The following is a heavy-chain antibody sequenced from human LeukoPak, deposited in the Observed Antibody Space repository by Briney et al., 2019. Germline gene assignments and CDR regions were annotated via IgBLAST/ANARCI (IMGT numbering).Heavy chain of an antibody. CDR2: ISSYNGNT. D-gene: IGHD2-8*01. Sequence: ASVKVSCKASGYTFTSYGISWVRQAPGQGLEWMGWISSYNGNTNYAQKLQGRVTMSTDTSTGTAYMELRSLRSDDTAVYYCARESLSAFDIWGQGTMVTVSS. CDR1: GYTFTSYG. J-gene: IGHJ3*02. V-gene: IGHV1-18*01. CDR3: ARESLSAFDI.